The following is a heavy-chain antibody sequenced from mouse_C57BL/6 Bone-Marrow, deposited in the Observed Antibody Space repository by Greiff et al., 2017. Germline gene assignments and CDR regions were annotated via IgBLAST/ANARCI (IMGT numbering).Heavy chain of an antibody. J-gene: IGHJ4*01. V-gene: IGHV5-4*01. CDR1: GFTFSSYA. D-gene: IGHD1-1*01. Sequence: EVQVVESGGGLVKPGGSLKLSCAASGFTFSSYAMSWVRQTPEERLEWVATISDGGSYTYYPDNVKGRFTISRDNAKNNLYLQMSHLKSEDTAMYYCARDRLLRYLYAMDYWGQGTSVTVSS. CDR2: ISDGGSYT. CDR3: ARDRLLRYLYAMDY.